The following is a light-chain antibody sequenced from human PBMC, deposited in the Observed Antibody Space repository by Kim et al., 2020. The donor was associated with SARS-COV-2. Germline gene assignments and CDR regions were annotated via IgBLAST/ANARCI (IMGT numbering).Light chain of an antibody. V-gene: IGKV1-5*01. Sequence: ASSGHRVTKSCGASQSITRWLAWYQQKTGKAPELLIYGASSLKRGVPSRFIGSGSGTEFTLTNSSLQPDDCATYYCHQYKSYSHTCGQETKLEI. CDR2: GAS. CDR1: QSITRW. J-gene: IGKJ2*01. CDR3: HQYKSYSHT.